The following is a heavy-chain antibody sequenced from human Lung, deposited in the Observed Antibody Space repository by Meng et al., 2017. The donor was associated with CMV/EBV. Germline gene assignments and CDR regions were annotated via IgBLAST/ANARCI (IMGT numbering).Heavy chain of an antibody. CDR2: IYPNDADK. J-gene: IGHJ4*02. D-gene: IGHD1-14*01. CDR3: ARRPEPYNRRTYFDY. Sequence: SGYLFTSYWSGWVRQQPGKGLQWMGIIYPNDADKRYSPSFEGQVTISVDRSINTAYLQWNSLRASDSGIYYCARRPEPYNRRTYFDYWGQGTLVTVSS. CDR1: GYLFTSYW. V-gene: IGHV5-51*01.